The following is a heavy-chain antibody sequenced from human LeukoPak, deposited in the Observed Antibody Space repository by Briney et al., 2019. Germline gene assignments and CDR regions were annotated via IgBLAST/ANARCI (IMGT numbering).Heavy chain of an antibody. Sequence: GGSLRLSCAASGFTFSSYWMSWVRQAPGKGLEWVANIKQDGSEKYYVDSVKGRFTISRDNAKNSLYLQMNSLRAEDTAVYYCARDLTVSYRGYGTPEGYWGQGTLVTVSS. V-gene: IGHV3-7*01. CDR1: GFTFSSYW. J-gene: IGHJ4*02. D-gene: IGHD5-12*01. CDR3: ARDLTVSYRGYGTPEGY. CDR2: IKQDGSEK.